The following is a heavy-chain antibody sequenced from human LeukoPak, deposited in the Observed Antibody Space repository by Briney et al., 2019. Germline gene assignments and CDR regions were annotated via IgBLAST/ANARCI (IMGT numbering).Heavy chain of an antibody. CDR3: ARVRRIAVVIGAFDI. J-gene: IGHJ3*02. V-gene: IGHV1-18*01. CDR2: ISAYNGNT. D-gene: IGHD6-19*01. Sequence: ASVKVSCKASGYTFTSYGISWVRQAPGQGLEWMGWISAYNGNTNYAQKLQGRVTMTTDTSTSTAYMELRSLRSDDTAVYYCARVRRIAVVIGAFDIWGQGTMVTVSS. CDR1: GYTFTSYG.